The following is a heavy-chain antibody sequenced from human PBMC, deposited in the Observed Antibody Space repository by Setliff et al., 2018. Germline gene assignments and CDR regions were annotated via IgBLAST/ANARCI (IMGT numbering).Heavy chain of an antibody. J-gene: IGHJ4*02. V-gene: IGHV3-30*03. D-gene: IGHD2-2*01. CDR2: ISYDGSNK. Sequence: GGSLRLSCAASGFTFSSYGMHWVRQAPGKGLEWVAVISYDGSNKYYADSVKGRFTISRDNAENSLYLQMNSLRAEDTAVYYCARSESCGATNCSPFDYWGQGTLVTVSS. CDR1: GFTFSSYG. CDR3: ARSESCGATNCSPFDY.